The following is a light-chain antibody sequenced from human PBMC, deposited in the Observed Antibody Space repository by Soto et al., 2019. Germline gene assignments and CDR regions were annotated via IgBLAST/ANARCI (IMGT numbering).Light chain of an antibody. J-gene: IGLJ3*02. CDR2: LNSDGSH. Sequence: QPVLTQSPSASASLGASVTLTCTLSSGHSSYAIAWHQQQPEKGPRYLMKLNSDGSHSKGDGIPDRFSGSSSGAERYLTISSRQSEDEADYSCQTWGTGIWVFGGGTKLTVL. CDR1: SGHSSYA. CDR3: QTWGTGIWV. V-gene: IGLV4-69*01.